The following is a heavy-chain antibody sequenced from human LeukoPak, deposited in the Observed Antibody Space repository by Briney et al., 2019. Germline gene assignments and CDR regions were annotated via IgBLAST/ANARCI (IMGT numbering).Heavy chain of an antibody. CDR1: GYTFTTYA. CDR3: ARKDIVAMGEAFDI. CDR2: INTGNGNT. Sequence: ASVKVSCKASGYTFTTYAMHWVRQAPGQRLEWMGWINTGNGNTKYSQKFQGRVTITRDTSASTAYMELSSLRSEDTAEYYCARKDIVAMGEAFDIWGQGTMVTVSS. D-gene: IGHD5-12*01. V-gene: IGHV1-3*04. J-gene: IGHJ3*02.